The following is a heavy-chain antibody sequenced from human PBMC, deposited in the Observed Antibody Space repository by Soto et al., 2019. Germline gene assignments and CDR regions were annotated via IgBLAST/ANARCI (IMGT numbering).Heavy chain of an antibody. CDR2: ISWNSGSI. J-gene: IGHJ3*02. V-gene: IGHV3-9*01. Sequence: EVQLVESGGGLVQPGRSLRLSCAASGFTFDDYAMHWVRQAPGKGLEWVSGISWNSGSIGYADSVKGRFTISRDNAKNSLYLQMNSLRAEDTALYYCAKVHPYYYDSSASQGAFDIWGQGTMVTVSS. D-gene: IGHD3-22*01. CDR3: AKVHPYYYDSSASQGAFDI. CDR1: GFTFDDYA.